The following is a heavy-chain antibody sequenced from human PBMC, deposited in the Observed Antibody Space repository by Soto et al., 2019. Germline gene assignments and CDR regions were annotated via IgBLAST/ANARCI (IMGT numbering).Heavy chain of an antibody. D-gene: IGHD3-3*01. V-gene: IGHV1-18*01. Sequence: ASVKVSCKASGYTFTSYGISWVRQAPGQGLEWMGWISAYNGNTNYAQKLQGRVTMTTDTSTSTAYMELRSLRSDDTAVYYCARSGDYDFWSGLYGPYYYGMDVWGQGNTVTVSS. CDR2: ISAYNGNT. CDR1: GYTFTSYG. CDR3: ARSGDYDFWSGLYGPYYYGMDV. J-gene: IGHJ6*02.